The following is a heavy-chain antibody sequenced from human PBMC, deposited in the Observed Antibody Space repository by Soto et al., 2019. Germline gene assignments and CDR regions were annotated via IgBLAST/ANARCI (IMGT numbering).Heavy chain of an antibody. Sequence: QVQLVESGGGVVQPGRSLRLSCAASGFTFSRYGMHWVRHATGKGLDWVAVISYDGSNKYYADSVKGRFTISRDNSKNTLYLQMNSLRAEDTSVYYCAKGGKWELLGTAGQDYWGQGPLVTVSS. CDR3: AKGGKWELLGTAGQDY. CDR1: GFTFSRYG. D-gene: IGHD1-26*01. CDR2: ISYDGSNK. V-gene: IGHV3-30*18. J-gene: IGHJ4*02.